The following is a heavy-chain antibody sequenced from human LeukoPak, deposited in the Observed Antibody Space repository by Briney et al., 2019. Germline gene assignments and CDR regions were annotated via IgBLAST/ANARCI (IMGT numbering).Heavy chain of an antibody. Sequence: GGSLRLSCAASGFTFSSYSMNWVRQAPGKGLEWVSSISSSSSYIDHADSVKGRFTISRDNAKNSLYLQMNSLRAEDTAVYYCARYSGTYSGFDYWGQGTLVTVSS. D-gene: IGHD1-26*01. J-gene: IGHJ4*02. V-gene: IGHV3-21*01. CDR3: ARYSGTYSGFDY. CDR1: GFTFSSYS. CDR2: ISSSSSYI.